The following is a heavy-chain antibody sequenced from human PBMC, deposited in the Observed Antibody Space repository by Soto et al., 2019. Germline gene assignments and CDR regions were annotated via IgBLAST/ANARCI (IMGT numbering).Heavy chain of an antibody. J-gene: IGHJ6*02. V-gene: IGHV3-7*03. CDR3: ARPLDNYYYYYGMDV. Sequence: SLRLSCAASGFTFSSYWMRWVRQAAGRGLEWVANIKQDGSEKYYVDSVKGRFTISRDNAKNSLYLQMNSLRAEDTAVYYCARPLDNYYYYYGMDVWGQGTTVTVSS. CDR1: GFTFSSYW. CDR2: IKQDGSEK.